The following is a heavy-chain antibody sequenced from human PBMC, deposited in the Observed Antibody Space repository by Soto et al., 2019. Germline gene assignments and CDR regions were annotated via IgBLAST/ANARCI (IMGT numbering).Heavy chain of an antibody. CDR2: ISAYNGNT. CDR1: GYTFTTYG. Sequence: QVQLVQSGDEVREPGASVKVSCKASGYTFTTYGINWVRQAPGQGLEWMGWISAYNGNTNYAQKLQGRVTMTTDTSTSTAYMELRSLRSDDTDVYYCARGDIVVVRAAFDYWGQGTLVTVSS. J-gene: IGHJ4*02. V-gene: IGHV1-18*01. D-gene: IGHD2-15*01. CDR3: ARGDIVVVRAAFDY.